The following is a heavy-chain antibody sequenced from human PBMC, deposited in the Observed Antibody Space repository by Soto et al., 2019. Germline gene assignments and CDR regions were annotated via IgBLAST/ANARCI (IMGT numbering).Heavy chain of an antibody. V-gene: IGHV3-13*01. CDR1: GFTVSRYD. CDR3: AKADDGGTHFEN. D-gene: IGHD4-17*01. J-gene: IGHJ4*02. CDR2: IGSAGDT. Sequence: EVQLVESGGGLVQPGGSPRLSCAASGFTVSRYDMHWVRQATGKGLEWVSVIGSAGDTYYPGSVKGRFTISRENAQNSLYLQMTSLRAEDTAVYYCAKADDGGTHFENWGQGTLVTVSS.